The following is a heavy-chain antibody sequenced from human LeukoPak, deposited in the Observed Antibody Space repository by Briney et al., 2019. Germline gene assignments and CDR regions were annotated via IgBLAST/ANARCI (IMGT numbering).Heavy chain of an antibody. CDR2: IYPGDSDT. D-gene: IGHD5-18*01. J-gene: IGHJ4*02. CDR1: GYSFTSYW. CDR3: ARLMFRLTAIRYFDY. V-gene: IGHV5-51*01. Sequence: GGSLKISCKGSGYSFTSYWIGWVRQMPGKGLEWMGIIYPGDSDTRYSPSFQGQVTISADKSISTAYLQWSSLKASDTAMYYCARLMFRLTAIRYFDYWGQGTLITVSS.